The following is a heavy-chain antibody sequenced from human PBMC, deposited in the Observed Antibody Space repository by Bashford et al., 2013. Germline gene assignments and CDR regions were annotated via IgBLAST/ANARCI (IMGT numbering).Heavy chain of an antibody. V-gene: IGHV4-34*01. Sequence: SETLSLTCAVYGGSFSGYYWSWIRQPPGKGLEWIGEINHSGSTNYNPSLKSRVTISVDTSKNQFSLKLSSVTAADTAVYYCARGRVGWLQLGYYYYGMDVWGQGTTVTVSS. CDR2: INHSGST. J-gene: IGHJ6*02. CDR3: ARGRVGWLQLGYYYYGMDV. CDR1: GGSFSGYY. D-gene: IGHD5-24*01.